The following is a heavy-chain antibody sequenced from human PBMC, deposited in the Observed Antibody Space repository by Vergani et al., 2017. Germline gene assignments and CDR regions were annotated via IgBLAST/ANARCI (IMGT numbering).Heavy chain of an antibody. Sequence: EVQLLESGGGLVQPGGSLRLSCAASGFTFSSYTMSWVRQAPGKGLEWVSSIRSSGGSTYYADSVKGRFTISRDNSKNALFLQMNSLRAEDTAIYFCAWHSGNYYYFDYWGQGTLVTVSA. J-gene: IGHJ4*02. D-gene: IGHD1-26*01. CDR3: AWHSGNYYYFDY. CDR1: GFTFSSYT. CDR2: IRSSGGST. V-gene: IGHV3-23*01.